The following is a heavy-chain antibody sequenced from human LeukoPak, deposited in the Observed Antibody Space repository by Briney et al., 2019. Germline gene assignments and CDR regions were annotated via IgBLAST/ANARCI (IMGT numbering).Heavy chain of an antibody. Sequence: PGGSLRLSCAASGFTVSRNYMNWVRQAPGKGLEWVSVIYSGGSTYYADSVKGRFTLTRDNSKNTVYLQMNSLRAEDTAVYYCARDSETETGWYYYGMDVWGQGTTVTVSS. J-gene: IGHJ6*02. CDR3: ARDSETETGWYYYGMDV. D-gene: IGHD1-1*01. CDR2: IYSGGST. CDR1: GFTVSRNY. V-gene: IGHV3-53*01.